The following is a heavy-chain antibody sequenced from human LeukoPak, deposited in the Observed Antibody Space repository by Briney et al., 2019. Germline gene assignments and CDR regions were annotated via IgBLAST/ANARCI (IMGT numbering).Heavy chain of an antibody. CDR1: GFTFSSSW. J-gene: IGHJ3*01. CDR3: ARMEVA. D-gene: IGHD3-3*01. CDR2: ISSDGITT. Sequence: GGSLRLSCAASGFTFSSSWMHWVRQVPGKGLVWVSRISSDGITTNYADSVKGRFTISRDNAKNTVYLQMNSLRAEDTAVYYCARMEVAWGQGTIVIVSS. V-gene: IGHV3-74*01.